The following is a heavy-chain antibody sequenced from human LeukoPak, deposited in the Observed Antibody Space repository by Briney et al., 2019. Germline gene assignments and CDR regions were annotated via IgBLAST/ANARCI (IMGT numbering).Heavy chain of an antibody. CDR3: AVIAAAGNYYYYGMDV. CDR2: ISFDGSNK. D-gene: IGHD6-13*01. Sequence: PGPSLSLSCAASGFSFSSYGMHWARQAPGKWLEWVSVISFDGSNKYYADSVKGRFTISTDNSKNTLYLQTNSLRAEDTAVYYCAVIAAAGNYYYYGMDVWGQGNTVTVSS. V-gene: IGHV3-30*03. CDR1: GFSFSSYG. J-gene: IGHJ6*02.